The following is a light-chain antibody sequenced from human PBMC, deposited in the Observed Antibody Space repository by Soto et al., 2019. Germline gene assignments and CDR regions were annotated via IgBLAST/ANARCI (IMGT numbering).Light chain of an antibody. CDR2: GAS. J-gene: IGKJ1*01. CDR3: QQYNNWRWT. V-gene: IGKV3D-15*01. CDR1: QSVSSN. Sequence: EIVMTQSPATLSVSPGERATLSCRASQSVSSNFAWYQQKPGQAPRLLIYGASTRATGIPARFSGSESGTEFPLINSSLQSEDVAVYYCQQYNNWRWTFGQGTKVEIK.